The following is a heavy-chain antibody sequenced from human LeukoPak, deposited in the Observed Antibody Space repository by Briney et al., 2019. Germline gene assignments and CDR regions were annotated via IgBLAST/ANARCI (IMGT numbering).Heavy chain of an antibody. CDR3: ARETYYYDSSAYDYYNYMDV. CDR1: GGSISSGGYS. D-gene: IGHD3-22*01. CDR2: IYHSGGT. Sequence: SETLSLTCAVSGGSISSGGYSWSWIRQPPGKGLEWIGYIYHSGGTYYNPSLKSRVTISVDTSKNQFSLKLSSVTAADTAVYYCARETYYYDSSAYDYYNYMDVWGKGTTVTVSS. V-gene: IGHV4-30-2*01. J-gene: IGHJ6*03.